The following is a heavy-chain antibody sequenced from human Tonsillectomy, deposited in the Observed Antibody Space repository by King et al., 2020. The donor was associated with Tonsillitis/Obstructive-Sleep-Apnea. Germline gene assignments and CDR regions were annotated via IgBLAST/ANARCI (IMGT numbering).Heavy chain of an antibody. CDR2: IRGRGGST. V-gene: IGHV3-23*01. CDR1: GFILSNYA. Sequence: VQLLESGGGLVQPGGSLRLSCASSGFILSNYAMNWVRQAPGKGLEWVSDIRGRGGSTDYADSVKRRFTISRDNSKNMLYMQMSSLRADDTAVYYCARDHILDYWGQGTLVTVSS. J-gene: IGHJ4*02. CDR3: ARDHILDY. D-gene: IGHD2-21*01.